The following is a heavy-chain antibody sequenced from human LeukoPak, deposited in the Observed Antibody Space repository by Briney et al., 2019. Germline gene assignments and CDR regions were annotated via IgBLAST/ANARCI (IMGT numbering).Heavy chain of an antibody. J-gene: IGHJ4*02. CDR3: ARGGEDSPLWFEPKQYYFDC. CDR2: IYSGGTT. D-gene: IGHD3-10*01. CDR1: GFIVSSNY. Sequence: PGGSLRLSCAASGFIVSSNYMSWVRQPPGKGLEWVSVIYSGGTTYYADSVKGRFTISRDDSKNTVFLQMNSLRAEDTAVYYCARGGEDSPLWFEPKQYYFDCWGQGALVSVSS. V-gene: IGHV3-53*01.